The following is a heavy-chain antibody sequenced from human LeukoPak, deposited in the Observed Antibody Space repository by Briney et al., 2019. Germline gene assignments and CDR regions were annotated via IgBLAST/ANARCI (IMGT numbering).Heavy chain of an antibody. J-gene: IGHJ4*02. Sequence: PGGSLRDSCAAPGYTFSKYVMIWVRHAPGKGLEWVSTISGTGGSTYYADSVKGRFSISRDTSKNTLFLQMNNLKTKNTAVYYCARYCSGISCYSGVDYWGQGTLVTVSS. CDR3: ARYCSGISCYSGVDY. CDR1: GYTFSKYV. V-gene: IGHV3-23*01. D-gene: IGHD2-15*01. CDR2: ISGTGGST.